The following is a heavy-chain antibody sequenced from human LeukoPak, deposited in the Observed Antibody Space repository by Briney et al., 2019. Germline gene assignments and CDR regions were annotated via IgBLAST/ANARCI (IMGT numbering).Heavy chain of an antibody. D-gene: IGHD4-17*01. V-gene: IGHV1-18*01. CDR2: ISAYNGNT. CDR3: ATLYGDHPYFDF. Sequence: ASVKVSCKASGYTFTSYGISWVRQAPGQGLEWMGWISAYNGNTNYAQKLQGRFTMTTDTSTSTAYMEVRTLRSDDTAVYYCATLYGDHPYFDFWGQGTLVTVSS. J-gene: IGHJ4*02. CDR1: GYTFTSYG.